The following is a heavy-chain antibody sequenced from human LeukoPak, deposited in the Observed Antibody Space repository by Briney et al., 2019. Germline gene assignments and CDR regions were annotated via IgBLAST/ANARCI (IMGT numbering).Heavy chain of an antibody. J-gene: IGHJ6*02. Sequence: GGSLRLSCAASGFTLSSYSMNWVRQAPGKGLEWVSSISSSSYIYYADSVKGRFTISRDNAKNSLYLQMNSLRAEDTAVYYCARVQLEQGLYGMDVWGQGTTVTVSS. CDR3: ARVQLEQGLYGMDV. CDR2: ISSSSYI. D-gene: IGHD1-1*01. V-gene: IGHV3-21*01. CDR1: GFTLSSYS.